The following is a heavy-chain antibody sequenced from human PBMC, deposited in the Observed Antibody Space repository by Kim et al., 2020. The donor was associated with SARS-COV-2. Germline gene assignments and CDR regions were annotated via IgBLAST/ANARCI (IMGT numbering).Heavy chain of an antibody. V-gene: IGHV1-3*01. CDR2: INAGNGNT. D-gene: IGHD3-22*01. Sequence: ASVKVSCKASGYTFTSYAMHWVRQAPGQRLEWMGWINAGNGNTKYSQKFQGRVTITRDTSASTAYMELSSLRSEDTAVYYCAIIYDSSGYYGYWGQGTLVTVSS. CDR3: AIIYDSSGYYGY. J-gene: IGHJ4*02. CDR1: GYTFTSYA.